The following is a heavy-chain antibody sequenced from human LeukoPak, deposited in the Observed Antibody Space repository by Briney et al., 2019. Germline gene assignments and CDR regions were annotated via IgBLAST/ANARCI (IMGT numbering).Heavy chain of an antibody. Sequence: GGSLRLSCAASGFTFSSSWMSWVRQAPGKGLEWVANMNQDGSEKYYVDSVTGRFTISRDNARNLLFLQMNSLRAEDTAVYYCARGGEWELPDFDYWGQGTLVTVSS. J-gene: IGHJ4*02. V-gene: IGHV3-7*01. CDR1: GFTFSSSW. CDR2: MNQDGSEK. CDR3: ARGGEWELPDFDY. D-gene: IGHD1-26*01.